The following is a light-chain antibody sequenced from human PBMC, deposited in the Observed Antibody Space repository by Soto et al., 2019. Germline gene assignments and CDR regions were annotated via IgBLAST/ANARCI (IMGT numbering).Light chain of an antibody. CDR2: EVS. Sequence: QSVLTQPASVSGSPGPSITISCTGTSSDVSGYKYVSWYQHHADKAPKLRIYEVSNRPSGVSNRFSVDKSGNTASLTIYGLQAEDEADYYCSSFSSSTTLYVFGTGTKVTVL. CDR1: SSDVSGYKY. CDR3: SSFSSSTTLYV. J-gene: IGLJ1*01. V-gene: IGLV2-14*01.